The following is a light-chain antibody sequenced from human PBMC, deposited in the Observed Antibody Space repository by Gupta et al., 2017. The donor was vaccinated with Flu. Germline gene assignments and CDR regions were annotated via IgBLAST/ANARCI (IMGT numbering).Light chain of an antibody. J-gene: IGLJ3*02. CDR2: DNN. V-gene: IGLV1-51*01. CDR1: SSNIGNDD. Sequence: SSSNIGNDDVSWYQQFPGTAPKLLIYDNNKRPSGIPDRFSGSKSGTSATLGITGLQTGDEADYYCGTWDSSLTAGVFGGGTKVTVL. CDR3: GTWDSSLTAGV.